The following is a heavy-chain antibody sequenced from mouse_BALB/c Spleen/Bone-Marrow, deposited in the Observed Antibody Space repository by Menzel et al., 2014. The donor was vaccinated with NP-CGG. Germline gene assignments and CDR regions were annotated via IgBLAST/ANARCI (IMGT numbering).Heavy chain of an antibody. Sequence: EVKLVESGPELVKPGASVKVSCKASGYAFTSYNMFWVKQSHGKSLEWIGYIDPYNGGTSYNQKFKGKATLTADKSSSTAYMHLNSLTSEDSAVYYCARSRDVGYFDYWGQGTTLTVSS. CDR1: GYAFTSYN. J-gene: IGHJ2*01. D-gene: IGHD3-3*01. V-gene: IGHV1S135*01. CDR2: IDPYNGGT. CDR3: ARSRDVGYFDY.